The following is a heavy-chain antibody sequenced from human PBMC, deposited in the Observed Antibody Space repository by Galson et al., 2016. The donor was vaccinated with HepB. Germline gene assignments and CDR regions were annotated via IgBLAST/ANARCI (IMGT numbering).Heavy chain of an antibody. CDR2: ISGGGDDT. Sequence: SLRLSCAASGFTFNNYAMRWVRQAPGKGLEWVSGISGGGDDTGYAASVKGRVIISRDNSKDTLYLEMKSLTDEDTAVYYCAKPILAAHYYYYGMTVWGQGTTVTVSS. CDR3: AKPILAAHYYYYGMTV. J-gene: IGHJ6*02. D-gene: IGHD3-3*01. CDR1: GFTFNNYA. V-gene: IGHV3-23*01.